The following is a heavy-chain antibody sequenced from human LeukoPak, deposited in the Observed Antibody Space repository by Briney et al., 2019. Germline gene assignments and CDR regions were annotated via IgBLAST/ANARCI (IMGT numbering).Heavy chain of an antibody. Sequence: GESLKISCKVSGYSFTNYWIGWVRQMPGKGLEWMGIIYPGDSDTRYSPSFQGQVTISADTFISTAYLQWSSLQASDTAMYYCARQSQGGNSKWHYYWGQGTLVTVSS. CDR1: GYSFTNYW. D-gene: IGHD5-18*01. V-gene: IGHV5-51*01. CDR3: ARQSQGGNSKWHYY. CDR2: IYPGDSDT. J-gene: IGHJ4*02.